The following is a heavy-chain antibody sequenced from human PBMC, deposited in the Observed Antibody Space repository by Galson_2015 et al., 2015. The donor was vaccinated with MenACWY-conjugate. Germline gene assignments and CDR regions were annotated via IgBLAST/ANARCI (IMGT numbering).Heavy chain of an antibody. CDR1: GGSVSSGSYY. CDR3: ARAPLWFGELFLYYFDY. CDR2: IYYSGST. Sequence: SETLSLTCAVSGGSVSSGSYYWSWIRQPPGKGLEWIGYIYYSGSTNYNPSLKSRVTISVDTSKNQFSLKLSSVTAADTAVYYCARAPLWFGELFLYYFDYWGQGTLVTVSS. J-gene: IGHJ4*02. V-gene: IGHV4-61*01. D-gene: IGHD3-10*01.